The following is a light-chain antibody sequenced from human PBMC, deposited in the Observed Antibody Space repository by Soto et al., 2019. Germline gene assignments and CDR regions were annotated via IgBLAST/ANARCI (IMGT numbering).Light chain of an antibody. CDR3: FSKAGSSFL. CDR2: EGR. J-gene: IGLJ2*01. Sequence: QSVLTQPASVSGSPGQSITISCTGTTSDDGTYNLVSWYQQNPGKAPKLMIYEGRKRPSGVSNRFSGSNSGDTASLTISGLQAEDEADYYCFSKAGSSFLFGGGTKVTVL. CDR1: TSDDGTYNL. V-gene: IGLV2-23*01.